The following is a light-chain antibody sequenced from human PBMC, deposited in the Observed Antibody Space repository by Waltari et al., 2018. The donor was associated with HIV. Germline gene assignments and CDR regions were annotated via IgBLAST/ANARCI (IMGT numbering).Light chain of an antibody. Sequence: DIQMSQAPSSLSASVGDRVTITCRASRDISNDLAWYQQKSVEVPKLLMYAPSALRSGVPSRFRGSGYGTDFTLTINGLQPEDVGSYYCQNYDSVPVAFGQGTRLEI. CDR1: RDISND. CDR2: APS. V-gene: IGKV1-27*01. J-gene: IGKJ5*01. CDR3: QNYDSVPVA.